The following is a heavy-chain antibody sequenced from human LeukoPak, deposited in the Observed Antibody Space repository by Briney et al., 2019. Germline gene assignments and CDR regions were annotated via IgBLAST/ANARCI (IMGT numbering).Heavy chain of an antibody. V-gene: IGHV1-18*01. CDR2: ISAYNGNT. CDR1: GYTFTSYG. J-gene: IGHJ4*02. D-gene: IGHD3-9*01. CDR3: ARSYQRYFDWLSAYYFDY. Sequence: GASVKVSCKASGYTFTSYGISWVRQAPGQGLEWMGWISAYNGNTNYAQKLQGRVTMTTDTSTSTAYMELRSLRSDDTAVYYCARSYQRYFDWLSAYYFDYWGQGTLVTVSS.